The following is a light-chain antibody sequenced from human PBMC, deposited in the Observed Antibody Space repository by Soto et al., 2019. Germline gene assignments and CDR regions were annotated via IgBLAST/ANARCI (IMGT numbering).Light chain of an antibody. V-gene: IGLV1-51*01. Sequence: QSVLTQPPSVSAAPGQKVTISRSGTSSNIGNNHVSWYQQVPGTAPRLLIYDNNKRPSGIPDRFSGSKSGTSATLGISGLQTGDEADYYCATRDSGLSAGAVFGGGTKLTVL. CDR3: ATRDSGLSAGAV. CDR1: SSNIGNNH. CDR2: DNN. J-gene: IGLJ2*01.